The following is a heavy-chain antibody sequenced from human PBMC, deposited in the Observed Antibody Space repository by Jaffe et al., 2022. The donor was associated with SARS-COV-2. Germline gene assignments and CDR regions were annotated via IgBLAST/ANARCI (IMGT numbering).Heavy chain of an antibody. D-gene: IGHD6-19*01. V-gene: IGHV3-30*18. CDR2: ISYDGSNK. Sequence: QVQLVESGGGVVQPGRSLRLSCAASGFTFSSYGMHWVRQAPGKGLEWVAVISYDGSNKYYADSVKGRFTISRDNSKNTLYLQMNSLRAEDTAVYYCAKAPIGSSGWYVTWGQGTLVTVSS. CDR1: GFTFSSYG. J-gene: IGHJ5*02. CDR3: AKAPIGSSGWYVT.